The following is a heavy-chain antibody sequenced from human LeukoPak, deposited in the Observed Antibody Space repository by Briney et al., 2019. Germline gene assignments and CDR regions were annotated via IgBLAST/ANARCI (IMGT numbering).Heavy chain of an antibody. J-gene: IGHJ4*02. Sequence: GGSLRLSCAASGFTVSRSNLIWVRQPPGKGLEWVSVIYSGDSTYYAESVQGRFTIFRDRTKNTVYLQMNSLRAEDTAVYYCASGGHGGGWSNFEYWGQGTLVTVSS. D-gene: IGHD6-19*01. V-gene: IGHV3-53*01. CDR3: ASGGHGGGWSNFEY. CDR2: IYSGDST. CDR1: GFTVSRSN.